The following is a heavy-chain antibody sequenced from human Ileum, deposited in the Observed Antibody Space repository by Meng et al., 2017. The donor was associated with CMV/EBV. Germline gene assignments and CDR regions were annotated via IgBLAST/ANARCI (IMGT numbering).Heavy chain of an antibody. D-gene: IGHD7-27*01. CDR3: ARDVWGFDY. V-gene: IGHV1-18*04. J-gene: IGHJ4*02. CDR2: ISLGNGQT. CDR1: GYTFTDHN. Sequence: QVHLLHSGAEVKKPGASVKISCKTSGYTFTDHNIGWVRQAPGQGLEWVGWISLGNGQTVYGHKVQGRVTVTTDTSTSTAYMELRSLRSDDTAMYYCARDVWGFDYWGQGTLVTVSS.